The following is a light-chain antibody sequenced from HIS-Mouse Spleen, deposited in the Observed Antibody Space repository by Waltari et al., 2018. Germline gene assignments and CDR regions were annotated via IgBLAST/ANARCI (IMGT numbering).Light chain of an antibody. CDR1: SSDVGGYNY. Sequence: QSALTQPASVSGSPGQSSPISCTGPSSDVGGYNYFPWYQQHPGKAPKLMIYDVSNRPSGVSNRFSGSKSGNTASLTISGLQAEDEADYYCSSYTSSSTLVFGTGTKVTVL. CDR2: DVS. V-gene: IGLV2-14*03. CDR3: SSYTSSSTLV. J-gene: IGLJ1*01.